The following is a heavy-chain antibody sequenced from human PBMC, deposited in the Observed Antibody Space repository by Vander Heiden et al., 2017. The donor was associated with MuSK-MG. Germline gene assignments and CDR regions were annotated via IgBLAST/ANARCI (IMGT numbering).Heavy chain of an antibody. CDR1: GFTFSIHG. CDR3: AKEQGVYSSSWYGMDV. J-gene: IGHJ6*02. CDR2: ISYDGSNK. Sequence: QVQLVESGGGVVQPGRSLRLSCAASGFTFSIHGMHWVRQAPGKGLEWVAVISYDGSNKYYADSVKGRFTISRDNSKNTLYLQMNSLRAEDTAVYYCAKEQGVYSSSWYGMDVWGQGTTVTVSS. D-gene: IGHD6-13*01. V-gene: IGHV3-30*18.